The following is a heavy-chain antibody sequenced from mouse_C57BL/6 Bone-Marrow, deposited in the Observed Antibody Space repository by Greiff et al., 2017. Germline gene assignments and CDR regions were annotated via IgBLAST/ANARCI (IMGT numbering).Heavy chain of an antibody. CDR1: GFNIKDDY. J-gene: IGHJ1*03. CDR2: IDPENGDT. D-gene: IGHD1-1*01. Sequence: EVQLQQSGAELVRPGASVKLSCTASGFNIKDDYMHWVKQRPEQGLEWIGWIDPENGDTDYASKFQGKATITADTSSNTAYLQLSSLTSEDTAVYYCTTVITTVVAYYWYFDVWGTGTTVTVSS. CDR3: TTVITTVVAYYWYFDV. V-gene: IGHV14-4*01.